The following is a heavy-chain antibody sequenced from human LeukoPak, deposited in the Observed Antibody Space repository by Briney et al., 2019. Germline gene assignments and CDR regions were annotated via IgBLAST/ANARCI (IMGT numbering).Heavy chain of an antibody. D-gene: IGHD2-15*01. J-gene: IGHJ2*01. V-gene: IGHV4-38-2*02. CDR2: MFHSGST. Sequence: PSETLSLTCTVSGYSISSGHYWAWIRQSPEKGLEWIASMFHSGSTYYNPSLKSRVTISVDTSKNQFSLKLSSVTAADTAVYYCARPVTEYCSGGSCYTEAWYFDLWGRGTLVTVSS. CDR3: ARPVTEYCSGGSCYTEAWYFDL. CDR1: GYSISSGHY.